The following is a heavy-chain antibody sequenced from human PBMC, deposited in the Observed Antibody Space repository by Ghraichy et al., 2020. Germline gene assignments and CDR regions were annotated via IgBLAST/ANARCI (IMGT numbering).Heavy chain of an antibody. D-gene: IGHD2-2*01. J-gene: IGHJ3*02. CDR3: ARDLEKVLAAITGAFDI. V-gene: IGHV6-1*01. CDR2: TYYRSKWYN. Sequence: TLSLTCAISGDSVSSNSAAWNWIRQSPSRGLEWLGRTYYRSKWYNDYAVSVKSRITINPDTSKNQFSLQLNSVTPEDTAVYYCARDLEKVLAAITGAFDIWGQGTMVTVSS. CDR1: GDSVSSNSAA.